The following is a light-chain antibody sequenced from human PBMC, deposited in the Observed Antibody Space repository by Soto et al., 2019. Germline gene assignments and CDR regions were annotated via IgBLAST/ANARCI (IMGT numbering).Light chain of an antibody. J-gene: IGLJ2*01. V-gene: IGLV2-8*01. CDR2: EVS. CDR3: SSYAGSNTVV. CDR1: SSDVGGYTF. Sequence: QSALTQPPSASGSPGQSVTISCTGSSSDVGGYTFVSWYQQHPGKAPKVMIFEVSKRPSGVPDRFSGSKSGNTASLTVSGLQAEDEADYYCSSYAGSNTVVFGGGTKPPS.